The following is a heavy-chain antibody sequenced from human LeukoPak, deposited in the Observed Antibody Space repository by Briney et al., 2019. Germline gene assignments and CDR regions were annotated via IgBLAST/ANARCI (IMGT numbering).Heavy chain of an antibody. V-gene: IGHV4-31*11. CDR3: AIDVVVTSIPYAFDI. J-gene: IGHJ3*02. CDR1: GDSVRSGGYR. Sequence: PSQTLSQTCAVSGDSVRSGGYRCTWIRQHPGKGLEWIGYISNSGTTSYNPSLKSRVSISVDTSNNQFSLRLSSVTAADTAVYYCAIDVVVTSIPYAFDIWGQGTMVTVSS. D-gene: IGHD2-21*02. CDR2: ISNSGTT.